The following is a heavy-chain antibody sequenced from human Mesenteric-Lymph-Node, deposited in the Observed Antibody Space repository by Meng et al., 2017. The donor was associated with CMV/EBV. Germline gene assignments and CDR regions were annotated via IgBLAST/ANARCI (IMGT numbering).Heavy chain of an antibody. J-gene: IGHJ6*02. V-gene: IGHV3-7*01. D-gene: IGHD3-16*01. Sequence: GESLKISCAASGFTFSSYWMSWVRQAPGKGLEWVANVKQDGSVKNYVDSVKGRFTTSRDNAKKSLYIEMNSLTVEDTAVYYCARCDNWGPADVWGQGTTVTVSS. CDR1: GFTFSSYW. CDR2: VKQDGSVK. CDR3: ARCDNWGPADV.